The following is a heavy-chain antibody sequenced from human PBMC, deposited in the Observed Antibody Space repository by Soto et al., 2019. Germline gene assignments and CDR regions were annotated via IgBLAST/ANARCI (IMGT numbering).Heavy chain of an antibody. CDR2: ISYDGSTI. Sequence: AMDWVRQAPGKGLEWVAGISYDGSTIYYVDSVKGRFTVSRDNSKNTLYLHMSSLRADDTAVYSCAKGPWHLAHGHYFDYWGQGTLVTVSS. V-gene: IGHV3-30*18. J-gene: IGHJ4*02. CDR1: A. D-gene: IGHD5-12*01. CDR3: AKGPWHLAHGHYFDY.